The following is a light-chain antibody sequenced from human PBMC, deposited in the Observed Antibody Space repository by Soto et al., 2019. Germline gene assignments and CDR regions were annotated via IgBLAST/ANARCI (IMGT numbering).Light chain of an antibody. Sequence: EIVLTQSPGTLSLSPGERATLSCRASQSVSSSYLAWYQQKPGQAPRLLIYGASSRATGIPDRFSGSGSGTDFTLTISRLEPEDFEVYYCQQYGSSLVTFGQVTKLEIK. CDR1: QSVSSSY. J-gene: IGKJ2*01. V-gene: IGKV3-20*01. CDR2: GAS. CDR3: QQYGSSLVT.